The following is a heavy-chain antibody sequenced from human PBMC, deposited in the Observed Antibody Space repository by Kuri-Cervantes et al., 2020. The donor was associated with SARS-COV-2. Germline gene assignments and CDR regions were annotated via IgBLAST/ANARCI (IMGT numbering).Heavy chain of an antibody. CDR1: GFTFSSYG. D-gene: IGHD2-15*01. Sequence: GGSLRLSCEASGFTFSSYGMHWVRRAPGKGLVWVSYTGSYDQYADSVKGRFPISSDNAKNSLYLQMNNQRAEDTAVYYCARWYCSGGSCPPLYYYVMDVWGQGTMVTVSS. J-gene: IGHJ6*02. CDR3: ARWYCSGGSCPPLYYYVMDV. CDR2: TGSYDQ. V-gene: IGHV3-21*05.